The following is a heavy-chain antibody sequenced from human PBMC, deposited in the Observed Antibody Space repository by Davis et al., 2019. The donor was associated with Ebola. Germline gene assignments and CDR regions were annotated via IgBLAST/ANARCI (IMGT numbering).Heavy chain of an antibody. CDR2: FSYDGRNK. D-gene: IGHD3-10*01. CDR3: AHFGVTQNAYDI. Sequence: GESLKISCAASGFTFNSCDMHWVRQAPGKGLEWVAVFSYDGRNKYYADSVKGRFTISRDNSKNTLYLQMNSLRAEDTAVYYCAHFGVTQNAYDIWGQGTMVTVSS. CDR1: GFTFNSCD. V-gene: IGHV3-30*03. J-gene: IGHJ3*02.